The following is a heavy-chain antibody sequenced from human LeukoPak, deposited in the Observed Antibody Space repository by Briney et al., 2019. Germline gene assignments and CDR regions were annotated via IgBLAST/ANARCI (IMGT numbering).Heavy chain of an antibody. CDR2: IYPGDSDT. Sequence: KFGESLKIPCKGSGYIFTSYWIAWVRQMPGKGLEWMGIIYPGDSDTRYSPSFQGQVTISADKSISTAYLQWSSLKASDTAMYYCARLKGYYDSSGSLFDYWGQGTLVTVSS. J-gene: IGHJ4*02. CDR3: ARLKGYYDSSGSLFDY. CDR1: GYIFTSYW. D-gene: IGHD3-22*01. V-gene: IGHV5-51*01.